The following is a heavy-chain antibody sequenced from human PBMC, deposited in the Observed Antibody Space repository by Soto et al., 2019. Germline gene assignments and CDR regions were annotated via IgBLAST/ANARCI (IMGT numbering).Heavy chain of an antibody. Sequence: DSVKVSCKASGYTFTSYYMPWVRQAPGQGLEWMGIINPSGGSTSYAQKFQGRVTMTRDTSTSTVYMELSSLRSEDTAVYYCARDSGSYRVFDYWGQGTLVTVSS. CDR2: INPSGGST. CDR3: ARDSGSYRVFDY. D-gene: IGHD1-26*01. V-gene: IGHV1-46*01. J-gene: IGHJ4*02. CDR1: GYTFTSYY.